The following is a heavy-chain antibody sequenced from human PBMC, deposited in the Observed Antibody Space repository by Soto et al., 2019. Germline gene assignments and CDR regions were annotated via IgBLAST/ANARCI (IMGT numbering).Heavy chain of an antibody. D-gene: IGHD1-7*01. CDR1: GFIFSGFD. CDR2: IWYDGSNK. CDR3: ARGGEYNWKYAFDI. Sequence: QEHLVESGGGVVQPGRSLRLSCVASGFIFSGFDMHWVRQAPGKGLEWVSHIWYDGSNKYYADSVKGRFTSSRDNSKNTLYLQMNSLRAEDTAVYFCARGGEYNWKYAFDIWGQGTMVGVSS. V-gene: IGHV3-33*01. J-gene: IGHJ3*02.